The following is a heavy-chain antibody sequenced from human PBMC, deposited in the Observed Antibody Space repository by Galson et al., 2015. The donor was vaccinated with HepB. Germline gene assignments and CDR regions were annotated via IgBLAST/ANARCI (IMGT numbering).Heavy chain of an antibody. V-gene: IGHV3-20*04. Sequence: SLRLSCAASGFTFDDYGMSWVRQAPGKGLEWVSGINWNGGSTGYADSVKGRFTISRDNAKNTLYLQMNSLRAEDTAVYYCARDTAYDILTGHLHDAFDIWGQGTMVTVSS. D-gene: IGHD3-9*01. CDR2: INWNGGST. CDR3: ARDTAYDILTGHLHDAFDI. CDR1: GFTFDDYG. J-gene: IGHJ3*02.